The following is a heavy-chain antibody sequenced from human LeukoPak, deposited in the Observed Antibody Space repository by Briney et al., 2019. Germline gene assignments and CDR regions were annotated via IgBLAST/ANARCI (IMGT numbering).Heavy chain of an antibody. Sequence: GGSLRLSCAASGFTFSSYWMHWVRQAPGKGLVWVSRINNDGSSTSYADSVKGRFTISRDNAKNTLYLQMNSQRAEDTAVYYCARSPIVVAPVDYWGQGTLVTVSS. V-gene: IGHV3-74*01. CDR1: GFTFSSYW. CDR2: INNDGSST. CDR3: ARSPIVVAPVDY. D-gene: IGHD3-22*01. J-gene: IGHJ4*02.